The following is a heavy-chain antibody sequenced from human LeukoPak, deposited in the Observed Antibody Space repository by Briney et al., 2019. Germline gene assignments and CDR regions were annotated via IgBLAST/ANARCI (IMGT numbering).Heavy chain of an antibody. D-gene: IGHD5-12*01. V-gene: IGHV1-2*02. CDR2: INPNSGGT. CDR3: AREATIVATIIDY. J-gene: IGHJ4*02. Sequence: ASVKVSCKASGYTFTGYYMRWVRQAPGQGLELMGWINPNSGGTTYGQKFQGRATMTRDTSISTAYMELSRLRSDDTAVYYCAREATIVATIIDYWGQGTLVTVSS. CDR1: GYTFTGYY.